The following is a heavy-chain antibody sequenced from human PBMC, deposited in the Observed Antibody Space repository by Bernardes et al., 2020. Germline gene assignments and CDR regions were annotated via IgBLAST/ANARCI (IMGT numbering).Heavy chain of an antibody. D-gene: IGHD3-22*01. CDR3: ARVDARNYYDSSGYFNPGDAFDI. V-gene: IGHV1-8*01. CDR2: MNPNSGNT. CDR1: GYTFTSYD. J-gene: IGHJ3*02. Sequence: ASVKVSCKASGYTFTSYDINWVRQATGQGLEWMGWMNPNSGNTGYAQKFQGRVTMTRNTSISTAYMELSSLRSEDTAVYYCARVDARNYYDSSGYFNPGDAFDIWGQGTMVTVSS.